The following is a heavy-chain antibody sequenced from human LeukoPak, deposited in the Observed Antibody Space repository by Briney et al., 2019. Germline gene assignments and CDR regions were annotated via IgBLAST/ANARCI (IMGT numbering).Heavy chain of an antibody. CDR3: AKDPYFDSSGYYYKGFFDN. CDR2: ISGSGGST. J-gene: IGHJ4*02. Sequence: GGSLRLSCAASGLTFSAYAMSWVRQAPGKGLEGVSTISGSGGSTYFAASLKGRFTIPRDNSKKTVYLQMNSLRAEDTAVYYCAKDPYFDSSGYYYKGFFDNWGQGTLVTVSS. D-gene: IGHD3-22*01. V-gene: IGHV3-23*01. CDR1: GLTFSAYA.